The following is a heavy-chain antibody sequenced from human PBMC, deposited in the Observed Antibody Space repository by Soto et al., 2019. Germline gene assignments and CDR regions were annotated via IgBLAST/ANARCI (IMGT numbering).Heavy chain of an antibody. D-gene: IGHD2-2*01. Sequence: ASVKVSCKASGYTFTGYYMHWVRQAPGQGLEWMGWINPNSGGTNYAQKFQGWVTMTRDTSISPAYMELSRLRSDDTAVYYCARVGSSPPGGMDVWGQGTTVTVSS. CDR1: GYTFTGYY. J-gene: IGHJ6*02. CDR3: ARVGSSPPGGMDV. CDR2: INPNSGGT. V-gene: IGHV1-2*04.